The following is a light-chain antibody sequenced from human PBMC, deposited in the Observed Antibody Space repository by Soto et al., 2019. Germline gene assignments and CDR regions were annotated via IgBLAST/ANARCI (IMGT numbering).Light chain of an antibody. J-gene: IGKJ5*01. CDR2: DAS. Sequence: EILMTQSPATLSVSPGERATLSCRASQSVSSNLAWYQQTPGQAPRLLIYDASSRDTGIPARFSGSGSGTDFTLPISRLEPEDFEVYYCQQRSNWLITFGQGTRLEIK. CDR3: QQRSNWLIT. V-gene: IGKV3-11*01. CDR1: QSVSSN.